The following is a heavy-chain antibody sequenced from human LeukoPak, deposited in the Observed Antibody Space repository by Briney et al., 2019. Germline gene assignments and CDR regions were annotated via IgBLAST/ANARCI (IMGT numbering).Heavy chain of an antibody. CDR1: GGSISSYY. J-gene: IGHJ4*02. CDR2: IYYSGST. V-gene: IGHV4-59*01. Sequence: SETLSLTCTVSGGSISSYYWSWIRQPPGKGLEWIGYIYYSGSTNYNPSLKSRVTISVDTSKNQFSLKLSSVTAADTAVYYCASGRYDFWSGVLDHWGQGTLVTVSS. D-gene: IGHD3-3*01. CDR3: ASGRYDFWSGVLDH.